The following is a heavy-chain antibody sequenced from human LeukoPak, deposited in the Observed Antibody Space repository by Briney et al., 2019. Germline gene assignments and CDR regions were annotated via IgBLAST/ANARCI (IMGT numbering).Heavy chain of an antibody. J-gene: IGHJ3*02. CDR2: IIPIFGTA. Sequence: SVKVSCKASGGTFSSYAISWVRQAPGQGLEWMGGIIPIFGTANYAQKFQGRVTITADESTSTAYMELSSLRSGDTAVYYCARDGYCSGGSCYTSYAFDIWGQGTMVTVSS. CDR1: GGTFSSYA. D-gene: IGHD2-15*01. V-gene: IGHV1-69*13. CDR3: ARDGYCSGGSCYTSYAFDI.